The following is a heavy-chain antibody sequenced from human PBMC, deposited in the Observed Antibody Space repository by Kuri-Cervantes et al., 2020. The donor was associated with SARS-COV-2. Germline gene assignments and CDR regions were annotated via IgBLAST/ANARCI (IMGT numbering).Heavy chain of an antibody. CDR1: GYTFTGYY. J-gene: IGHJ6*03. CDR3: ARDGSPAATYMDV. D-gene: IGHD2-2*01. CDR2: INPNSGGT. V-gene: IGHV1-2*02. Sequence: ASVKVSCKASGYTFTGYYMHWVRQAPGQGLEWMGWINPNSGGTNYTQKFQGRVTMTRDTSISTAYMELSRLRSDDTAVYYCARDGSPAATYMDVWGKGTTVTVSS.